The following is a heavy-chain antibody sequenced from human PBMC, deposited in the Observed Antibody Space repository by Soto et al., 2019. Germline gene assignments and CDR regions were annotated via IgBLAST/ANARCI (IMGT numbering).Heavy chain of an antibody. D-gene: IGHD2-15*01. J-gene: IGHJ4*02. V-gene: IGHV1-2*02. CDR2: INPNSGAT. Sequence: ASVKVSCKASGYTFTGYFIHWVRQAPGQGLEWMGYINPNSGATKYAPRFQGRFTISRDHAKNSVDLLMDSLRPDDTALYFCAVSSPDIVVLPSSIYFTSWGPGTQVTVSS. CDR1: GYTFTGYF. CDR3: AVSSPDIVVLPSSIYFTS.